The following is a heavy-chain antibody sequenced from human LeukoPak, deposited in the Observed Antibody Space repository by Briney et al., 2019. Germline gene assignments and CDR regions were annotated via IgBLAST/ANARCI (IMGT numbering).Heavy chain of an antibody. Sequence: GAPLRLSCAASGFTFSSYAMSWVRQAPGKGLEWVSAISGSGGSTYYADSVKGRFTISRDNSKNTLYLQMNSLRAEDTAVYYCAKDRVGATRRDYWGQGTLVTVSS. CDR3: AKDRVGATRRDY. CDR2: ISGSGGST. D-gene: IGHD1-26*01. V-gene: IGHV3-23*01. CDR1: GFTFSSYA. J-gene: IGHJ4*02.